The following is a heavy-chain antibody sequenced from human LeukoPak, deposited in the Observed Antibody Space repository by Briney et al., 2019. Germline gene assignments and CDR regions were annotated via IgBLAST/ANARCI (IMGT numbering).Heavy chain of an antibody. Sequence: PGGSLRLSCAASGFTFSSYAMSWVRQASGKGLEWVSAISGSGGSTYYADSVKGRFTISRDNSKNTLYLQMNSLRAEDTAVYYCAKTNYYDSSGITADHLDYWGQGTLVTVSS. CDR1: GFTFSSYA. V-gene: IGHV3-23*01. D-gene: IGHD3-22*01. CDR2: ISGSGGST. CDR3: AKTNYYDSSGITADHLDY. J-gene: IGHJ4*02.